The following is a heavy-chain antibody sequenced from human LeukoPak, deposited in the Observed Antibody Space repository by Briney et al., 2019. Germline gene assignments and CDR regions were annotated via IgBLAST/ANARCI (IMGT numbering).Heavy chain of an antibody. V-gene: IGHV3-20*04. CDR1: RFTFSSYS. J-gene: IGHJ4*02. D-gene: IGHD4-11*01. CDR3: ARPSYSNYVYYFDY. Sequence: PGGSLRLSCAASRFTFSSYSMNWVRQAPGKGLEWVSGINWNGGSTGYADSVKGRFTISRDNAKNSLYLQMNSLRAEDTALYYCARPSYSNYVYYFDYWGQGTLVTVSS. CDR2: INWNGGST.